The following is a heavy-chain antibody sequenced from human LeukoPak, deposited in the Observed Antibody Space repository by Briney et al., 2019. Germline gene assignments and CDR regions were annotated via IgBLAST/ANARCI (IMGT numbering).Heavy chain of an antibody. V-gene: IGHV3-23*01. CDR1: GFTFSSYA. J-gene: IGHJ3*02. CDR3: AKDWNPIGIVVVPVQGAFDI. CDR2: ISGSGGST. D-gene: IGHD2-2*01. Sequence: PGGSLRLSCAASGFTFSSYAMSWVRQAPGKGLEWVSAISGSGGSTYYADSVKGRFTISRDNSKNTLYVQMNSLRAEDTAVYYCAKDWNPIGIVVVPVQGAFDIWGQGTMVTVSS.